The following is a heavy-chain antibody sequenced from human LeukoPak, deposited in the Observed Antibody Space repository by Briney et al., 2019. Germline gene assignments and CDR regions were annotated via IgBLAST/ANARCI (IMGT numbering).Heavy chain of an antibody. V-gene: IGHV1-69*13. CDR2: IIPIFGTA. Sequence: GASVKVSCKASGGTFSSYAISWVRQAPGQGLEWMGGIIPIFGTANYAQKFQGRVTITADESTSTAYMELSSLRSEDTAVYYCARVGYPKDYYYYMDVWGKGTTVTVSS. D-gene: IGHD5-12*01. J-gene: IGHJ6*03. CDR3: ARVGYPKDYYYYMDV. CDR1: GGTFSSYA.